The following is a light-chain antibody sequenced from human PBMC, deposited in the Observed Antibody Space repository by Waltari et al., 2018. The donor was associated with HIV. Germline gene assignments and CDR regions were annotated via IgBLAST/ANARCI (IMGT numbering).Light chain of an antibody. V-gene: IGLV2-14*01. J-gene: IGLJ2*01. CDR1: SSDVGGYNY. CDR3: SSYTSSSTLV. Sequence: QSALTQPAPVSGSPGPSITISCTGPSSDVGGYNYVPWYQQHPGKAPKLMIYDVSNRPSGVSNRFSGSKSGNTASLTISGLQAEDEADYYCSSYTSSSTLVFGGGTKLTVL. CDR2: DVS.